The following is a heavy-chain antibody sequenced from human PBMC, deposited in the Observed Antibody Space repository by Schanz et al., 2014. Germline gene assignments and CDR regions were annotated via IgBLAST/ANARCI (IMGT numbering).Heavy chain of an antibody. J-gene: IGHJ4*02. CDR1: GYTFNNHG. V-gene: IGHV1-18*01. CDR3: ARDGEAAAGCDY. CDR2: ISVYHGHT. Sequence: QVQLVQSGAEVKKPGASATVSCKASGYTFNNHGISWVRQAPGQGLEWMGWISVYHGHTNYAEKVHGRVTMTTDTSTSTVYMELSSLRSEDTAVYYCARDGEAAAGCDYWGQGALVTVSS. D-gene: IGHD6-13*01.